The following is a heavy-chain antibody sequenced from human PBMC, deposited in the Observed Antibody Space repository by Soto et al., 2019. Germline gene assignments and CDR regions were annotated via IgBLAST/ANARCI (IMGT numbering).Heavy chain of an antibody. J-gene: IGHJ6*03. CDR3: ARRARPDFYYMDV. CDR2: ISSNGVGT. Sequence: PGGSLRLSCAASGFTPSGYAMDWVRQAAGKGLEYVSGISSNGVGTYYANSVQGRFTISRDNSKNTVYLQMGSLRPEDMAVYYCARRARPDFYYMDVWGKGTTVTVSS. D-gene: IGHD6-6*01. CDR1: GFTPSGYA. V-gene: IGHV3-64*01.